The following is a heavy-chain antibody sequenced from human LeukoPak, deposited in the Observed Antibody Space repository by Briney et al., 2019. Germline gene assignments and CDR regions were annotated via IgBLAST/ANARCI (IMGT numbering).Heavy chain of an antibody. V-gene: IGHV3-23*01. Sequence: PGGSLRLSCAASGFTFSSYAMSWVRQAPGKGLEWVSAISGSGGSTYYADSVRGRFTISRDNSKNTLYLQMNSLRAEDTAVYYCAKALMRYSYGESFDYWGQGTLVTVSS. CDR3: AKALMRYSYGESFDY. D-gene: IGHD5-18*01. J-gene: IGHJ4*02. CDR2: ISGSGGST. CDR1: GFTFSSYA.